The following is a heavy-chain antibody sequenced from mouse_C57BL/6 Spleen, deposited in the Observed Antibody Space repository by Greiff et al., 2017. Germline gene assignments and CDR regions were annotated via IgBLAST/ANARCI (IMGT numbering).Heavy chain of an antibody. Sequence: DVQLQESGGGLVKPGGSLKLSCAASGFTFSDYGMHWVRQAPEKGLEWVAYISSGSSTIYYADTVKGRFTLSRDNAKNTLFLQMTSLRSEDTAMYYCARESYDGYYVAYWGQGTLVTVSA. CDR2: ISSGSSTI. J-gene: IGHJ3*01. V-gene: IGHV5-17*01. CDR1: GFTFSDYG. D-gene: IGHD2-3*01. CDR3: ARESYDGYYVAY.